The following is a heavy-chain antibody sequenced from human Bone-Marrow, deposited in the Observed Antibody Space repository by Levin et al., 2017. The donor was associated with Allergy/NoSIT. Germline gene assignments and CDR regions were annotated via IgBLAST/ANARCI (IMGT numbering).Heavy chain of an antibody. J-gene: IGHJ6*03. CDR2: INHSGGT. Sequence: SETLSLTCAVSGGSLSDYYWRWIRQPPGKGLEWIGEINHSGGTTYNPSLKSRVTISVDTSKNQLSLRLSSVTAADTAVYYCARCPRRASVPSGGRPYYHYMDVWGNGTTVTVSS. CDR3: ARCPRRASVPSGGRPYYHYMDV. CDR1: GGSLSDYY. D-gene: IGHD1-26*01. V-gene: IGHV4-34*01.